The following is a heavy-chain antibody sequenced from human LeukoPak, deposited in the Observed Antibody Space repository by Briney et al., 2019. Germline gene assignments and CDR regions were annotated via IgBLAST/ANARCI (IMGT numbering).Heavy chain of an antibody. J-gene: IGHJ4*02. D-gene: IGHD5-18*01. CDR1: GGSISSYY. CDR3: ARHLTGGGYSYGYYFDY. V-gene: IGHV4-59*08. Sequence: SETLSLTCTVSGGSISSYYWSWIRQPPGKGLEWIGYIYYSGSTNYNPSLKSRVTISVDTSKNQFSLKLSSVTAADTAVYYCARHLTGGGYSYGYYFDYWGQGTLVTVSS. CDR2: IYYSGST.